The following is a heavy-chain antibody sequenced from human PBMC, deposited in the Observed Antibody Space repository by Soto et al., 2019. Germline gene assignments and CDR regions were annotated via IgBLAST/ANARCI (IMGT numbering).Heavy chain of an antibody. CDR3: ARGGHVVVVTAALDY. CDR2: VNPSGGHT. V-gene: IGHV1-46*01. CDR1: GDTFTEYY. J-gene: IGHJ4*02. D-gene: IGHD2-21*02. Sequence: QVHLMQSGAEVKKPGASVKVSCKASGDTFTEYYIHWERQAPGQGLEWMGTVNPSGGHTTYAQHFLGRVTMTRDTSTSTLYMELTSLTSEDTAVYYCARGGHVVVVTAALDYWGQGTLVTVSS.